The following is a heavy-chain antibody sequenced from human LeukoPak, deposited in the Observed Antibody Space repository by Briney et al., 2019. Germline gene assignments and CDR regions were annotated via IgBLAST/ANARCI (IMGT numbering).Heavy chain of an antibody. Sequence: GGSLRLSCVASGFTLNNYAMNWVRQAPGKGLEWVSVISGSGDRIYYADSVKGRFTISRDNSKNILYLQLNSLRAEDTAVYYCAREVVAATFDPWGQGTLVTVSS. CDR3: AREVVAATFDP. D-gene: IGHD2-15*01. CDR1: GFTLNNYA. CDR2: ISGSGDRI. J-gene: IGHJ5*02. V-gene: IGHV3-23*01.